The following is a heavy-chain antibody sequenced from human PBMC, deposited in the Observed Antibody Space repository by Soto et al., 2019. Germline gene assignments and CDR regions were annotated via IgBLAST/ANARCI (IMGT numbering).Heavy chain of an antibody. D-gene: IGHD4-17*01. J-gene: IGHJ4*02. CDR3: ARVRFSVTTRACFGY. V-gene: IGHV4-4*02. Sequence: GTLSLTCAVSGDPMNSLDWWSWIRQPPGKGLEWIGEVRPGGSTNYNAALSSRVIVSVDESKNQFSLRLTSVTAADTAVYYCARVRFSVTTRACFGYWGQGILVTVSS. CDR1: GDPMNSLDW. CDR2: VRPGGST.